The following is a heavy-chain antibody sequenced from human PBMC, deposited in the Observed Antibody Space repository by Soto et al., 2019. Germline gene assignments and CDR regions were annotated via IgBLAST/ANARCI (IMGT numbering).Heavy chain of an antibody. CDR2: VSTSGNV. Sequence: QVQLQESGPGLVKPSETLSLTCTVSGGSLTKYYWSWIRQPAGKGLEWIGRVSTSGNVVSKASLRSRLTMSVDTSKNQFSLRLTSVTASDTAVYYCARDNNDFWSLYPLAFDYWGQGALVTVSS. D-gene: IGHD3-3*01. V-gene: IGHV4-4*07. J-gene: IGHJ4*02. CDR3: ARDNNDFWSLYPLAFDY. CDR1: GGSLTKYY.